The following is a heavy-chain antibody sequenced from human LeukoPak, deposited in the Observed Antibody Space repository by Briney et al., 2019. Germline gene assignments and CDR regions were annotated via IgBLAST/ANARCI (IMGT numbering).Heavy chain of an antibody. CDR3: ARDHGSGTYYIKGTDY. Sequence: GGSLRLSCAAFGFTVSSKYMSWVRQAPGKGLEWVSVFYSGGSTYYADSVKGRFTISRDNSKNTLYFQMNSLRAEDTAVYYCARDHGSGTYYIKGTDYWGQGTLVTVSS. CDR1: GFTVSSKY. D-gene: IGHD3-10*01. V-gene: IGHV3-66*01. CDR2: FYSGGST. J-gene: IGHJ4*02.